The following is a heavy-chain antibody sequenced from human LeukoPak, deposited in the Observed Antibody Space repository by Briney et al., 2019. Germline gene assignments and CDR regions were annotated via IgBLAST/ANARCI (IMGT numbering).Heavy chain of an antibody. D-gene: IGHD3-22*01. CDR2: IYSGGST. J-gene: IGHJ4*02. CDR1: GFTVSSNY. CDR3: ARDPDYYDSSGYYPAFDY. V-gene: IGHV3-53*01. Sequence: PGGSLRLSCAASGFTVSSNYMSWVRQAPGKGLEWVSVIYSGGSTYYADSVKGRFTISRDNAKNSLYLQMNSLRAEDTAVYYCARDPDYYDSSGYYPAFDYWGQGTLVTVSS.